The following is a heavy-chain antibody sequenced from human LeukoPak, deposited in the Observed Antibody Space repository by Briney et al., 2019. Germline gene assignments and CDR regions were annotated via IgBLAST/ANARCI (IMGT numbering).Heavy chain of an antibody. CDR1: GFTSRSNG. D-gene: IGHD1-26*01. Sequence: GGPLRSPCEAPGFTSRSNGMPWVRKAPGKGLEWVAVISYDGSNKYYADSVKGRFTISRDNSKNTLYLQMNSLRAEDTAVYYCASPGDSGSYYWGHYFDYWGQGTLVTVSS. V-gene: IGHV3-30*03. CDR3: ASPGDSGSYYWGHYFDY. J-gene: IGHJ4*02. CDR2: ISYDGSNK.